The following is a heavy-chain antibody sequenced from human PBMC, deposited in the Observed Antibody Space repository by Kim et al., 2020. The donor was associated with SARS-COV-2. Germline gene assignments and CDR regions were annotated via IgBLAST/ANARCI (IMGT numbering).Heavy chain of an antibody. J-gene: IGHJ6*02. CDR2: TSYGYKWYT. CDR1: GDSVSSKSVT. CDR3: TRRGPQYGMDV. D-gene: IGHD3-10*01. V-gene: IGHV6-1*01. Sequence: SQTLSLTCAISGDSVSSKSVTWNWIRQSPSGGLEWLGRTSYGYKWYTDYAVSVKSRITIKADTSKNQFSLQLNSVTPEDTAVYYCTRRGPQYGMDVWGQGTTVTVS.